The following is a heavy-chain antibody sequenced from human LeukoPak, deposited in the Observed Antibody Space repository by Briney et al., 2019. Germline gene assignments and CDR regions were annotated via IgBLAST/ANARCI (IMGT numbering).Heavy chain of an antibody. Sequence: GGSLRLSCAASGFIFKSYWMSWVRQAPGKGLEWVANIKQDGSEENYVDSVRGRFTISRDNAKKSLYLQMNSLRAEDAAVYYCAKDFWFGELTTNMDVWGKGTTVTISS. J-gene: IGHJ6*03. CDR1: GFIFKSYW. CDR3: AKDFWFGELTTNMDV. D-gene: IGHD3-10*01. V-gene: IGHV3-7*03. CDR2: IKQDGSEE.